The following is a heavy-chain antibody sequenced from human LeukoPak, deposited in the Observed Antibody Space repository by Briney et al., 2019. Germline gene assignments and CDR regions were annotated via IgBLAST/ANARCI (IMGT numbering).Heavy chain of an antibody. CDR3: ATTAAAYAAFDY. V-gene: IGHV4-39*01. CDR1: GGSISSSSYY. CDR2: IYYSGST. Sequence: SETLSLTCTVSGGSISSSSYYWGWIRQPPGKGLEWIGSIYYSGSTYYNPSLKSRVTISVDTSKNQFSLKLSSVTAADTAVYYCATTAAAYAAFDYWGQGTLVTVSS. D-gene: IGHD6-13*01. J-gene: IGHJ4*02.